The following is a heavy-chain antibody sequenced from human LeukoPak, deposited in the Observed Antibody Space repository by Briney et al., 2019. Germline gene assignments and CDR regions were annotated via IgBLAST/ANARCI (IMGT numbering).Heavy chain of an antibody. CDR3: ARDYGSGSYPPYFDY. Sequence: GGTLRLSCAASRFTFRSFAMSWVRQAPGKGLEWVAGISGSGGSTHHADSVKGRFTISRDNAKNSLYLQMNSLRAEDTAVYYCARDYGSGSYPPYFDYWGQGTLVTVSS. V-gene: IGHV3-23*01. D-gene: IGHD3-10*01. CDR1: RFTFRSFA. CDR2: ISGSGGST. J-gene: IGHJ4*02.